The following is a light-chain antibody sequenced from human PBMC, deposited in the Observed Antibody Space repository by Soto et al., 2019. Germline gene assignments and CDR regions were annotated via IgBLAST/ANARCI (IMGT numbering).Light chain of an antibody. V-gene: IGLV2-11*01. Sequence: QSALTPSRSVCWYPGQSGTISCTGTSSDVGGYNFVSWYQQHPGKAPKLILYDVTKRPSGVHARFSASKSGNTASLTISGLQADEEADYYCCTYADSCGVFGGGTKLPVL. CDR1: SSDVGGYNF. CDR2: DVT. CDR3: CTYADSCGV. J-gene: IGLJ3*02.